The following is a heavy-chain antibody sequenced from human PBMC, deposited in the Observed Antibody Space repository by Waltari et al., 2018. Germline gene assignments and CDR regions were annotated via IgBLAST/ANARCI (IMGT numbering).Heavy chain of an antibody. V-gene: IGHV4-30-4*08. Sequence: QVQLQESGPGLVKPSPTLSLTCTVPGGSISSDDYCWNWIRQPPGKGLEWIGYIFYSGSTYYNPSLKSRVTISVDTSKTQFSLKLSSVTAADTAVYYCARDSVVAGGGFDYWGQGTLVTVSS. D-gene: IGHD2-15*01. CDR2: IFYSGST. J-gene: IGHJ4*02. CDR3: ARDSVVAGGGFDY. CDR1: GGSISSDDYC.